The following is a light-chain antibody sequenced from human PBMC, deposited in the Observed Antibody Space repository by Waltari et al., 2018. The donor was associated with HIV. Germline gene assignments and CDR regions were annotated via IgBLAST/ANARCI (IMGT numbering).Light chain of an antibody. V-gene: IGKV3-15*01. CDR1: ENIRNN. CDR3: QQYSRWPPTWT. J-gene: IGKJ1*01. CDR2: DAS. Sequence: EVWIPQSPCPLSVSPGERAPLYSRSSENIRNNLAWYQQKPGQPPRLLFYDASARATGVPARFSGSGSGTEFTLTISGLQSEDFAIYYCQQYSRWPPTWTFGQGTKVDVK.